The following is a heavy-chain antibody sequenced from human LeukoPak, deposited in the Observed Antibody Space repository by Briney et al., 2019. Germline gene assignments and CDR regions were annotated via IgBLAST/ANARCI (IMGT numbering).Heavy chain of an antibody. CDR2: INHSGST. CDR1: GGSFSGYY. J-gene: IGHJ6*02. Sequence: PSETLSLTCAVYGGSFSGYYWSWIRQPPGKGLERIGEINHSGSTNYNPSLKSRVTISVDTSKNQFSLKLSSVTAADTAVYYCARMSPTTGYYGMDVWGQGTTVTVSS. D-gene: IGHD1-26*01. V-gene: IGHV4-34*01. CDR3: ARMSPTTGYYGMDV.